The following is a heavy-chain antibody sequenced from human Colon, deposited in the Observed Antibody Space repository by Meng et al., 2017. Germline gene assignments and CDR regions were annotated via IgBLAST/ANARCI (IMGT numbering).Heavy chain of an antibody. D-gene: IGHD1-26*01. J-gene: IGHJ3*02. CDR2: IYHSGST. V-gene: IGHV4-38-2*02. CDR1: AYSSSSGYN. CDR3: ARVAYSGSLVGAFEI. Sequence: SETLSLTCNVSAYSSSSGYNWGWIRQPPGMGLEWIGSIYHSGSTYHNPSLKSRVTISVDTSKNQFSLKLSSVTAADTALYYCARVAYSGSLVGAFEIWGQGTMVTVSS.